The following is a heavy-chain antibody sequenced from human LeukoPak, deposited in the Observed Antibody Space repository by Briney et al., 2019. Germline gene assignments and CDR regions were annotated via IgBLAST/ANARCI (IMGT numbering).Heavy chain of an antibody. CDR3: ARVSTNSRVAGYDPQWYFDL. CDR2: ISAYNGNT. Sequence: ASVKVSCKASGYTFINYGFSWVRQAPGQGLERMGLISAYNGNTNYLQKFQGRVTMTTDTSTNTVYMELKSLRSDDTAVYYCARVSTNSRVAGYDPQWYFDLWGRGTPVTVSP. CDR1: GYTFINYG. J-gene: IGHJ2*01. V-gene: IGHV1-18*04. D-gene: IGHD5-12*01.